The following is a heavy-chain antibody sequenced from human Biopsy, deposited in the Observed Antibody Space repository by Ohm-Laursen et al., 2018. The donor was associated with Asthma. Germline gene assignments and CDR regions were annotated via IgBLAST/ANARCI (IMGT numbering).Heavy chain of an antibody. CDR2: IYSGGTS. Sequence: SLRLSCTASGFTVSRDHMFWVRQAPGKGLEWVSVIYSGGTSHTADSVRGRFTISRDFSKNTLHLQMHSLRVEDTAVYYCARDSHSSGLYDDFESWGQGTLVTVSS. V-gene: IGHV3-53*01. CDR1: GFTVSRDH. CDR3: ARDSHSSGLYDDFES. D-gene: IGHD6-19*01. J-gene: IGHJ4*02.